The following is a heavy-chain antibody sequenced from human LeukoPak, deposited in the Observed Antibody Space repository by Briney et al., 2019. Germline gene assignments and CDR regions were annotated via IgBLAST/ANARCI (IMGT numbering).Heavy chain of an antibody. D-gene: IGHD6-19*01. CDR2: IYYSGST. CDR1: GGSISSYY. V-gene: IGHV4-59*08. CDR3: ARPQGLGGFDP. J-gene: IGHJ5*02. Sequence: SETLSLTCTVSGGSISSYYWSWIRQPPGKGLEWIGNIYYSGSTNYNPSLKSRVTISVDTSKNQFSLKLSSVTAADTAVYYCARPQGLGGFDPWGQGTLVTVSS.